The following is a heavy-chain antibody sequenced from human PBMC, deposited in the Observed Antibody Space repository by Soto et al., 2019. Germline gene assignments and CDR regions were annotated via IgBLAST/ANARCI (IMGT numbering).Heavy chain of an antibody. CDR3: VKDRRGQDGDYEPATPY. CDR2: VTGSGGTT. D-gene: IGHD4-17*01. CDR1: GFTFSAYA. J-gene: IGHJ4*02. V-gene: IGHV3-23*01. Sequence: EVQVLESGGGLVQPGGSLRLTCAASGFTFSAYAMGWVRQAPGKGLEWVATVTGSGGTTYYADSVKGRFTVSRDNSKNTLYLQMNSLRAEDTAVYYCVKDRRGQDGDYEPATPYGGQGNLVTVSS.